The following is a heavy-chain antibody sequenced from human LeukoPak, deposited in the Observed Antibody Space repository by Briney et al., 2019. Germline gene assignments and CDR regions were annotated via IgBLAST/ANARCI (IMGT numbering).Heavy chain of an antibody. V-gene: IGHV4-59*08. D-gene: IGHD3-10*01. CDR1: GGSISSYY. J-gene: IGHJ5*02. Sequence: SETLSLTCTVSGGSISSYYWSWIRQPPGKGLEWIGYIYYSGSTNYNPSLKSRVTISVDTSKNQFSLKLSSVTAADTAVYYCACLSYYYDSGSQSVWFDPWGQGTLVTVSS. CDR2: IYYSGST. CDR3: ACLSYYYDSGSQSVWFDP.